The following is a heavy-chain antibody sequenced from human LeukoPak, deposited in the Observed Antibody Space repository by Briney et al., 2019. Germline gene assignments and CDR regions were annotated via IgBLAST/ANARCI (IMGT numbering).Heavy chain of an antibody. CDR2: IAEAGKAR. J-gene: IGHJ4*02. V-gene: IGHV3-7*01. Sequence: GGSLRLSCTASGFTFDSFYMNWVRQAPGKGLEWVANIAEAGKARYYADSVKGRFTISRDNTKSSLYLEMTSLTAEDTPTYFCASTRPGVVVDYFVSCGQGGLAPVSS. CDR3: ASTRPGVVVDYFVS. CDR1: GFTFDSFY. D-gene: IGHD3-16*02.